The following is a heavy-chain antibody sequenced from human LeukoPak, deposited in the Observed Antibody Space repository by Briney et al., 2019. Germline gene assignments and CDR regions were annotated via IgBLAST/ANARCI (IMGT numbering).Heavy chain of an antibody. CDR3: AKGGFCGGDCYWGFDY. Sequence: GGSLRLSCAASGFTFNNYNMNWVRQAPGKGLEWVSAISGSGGSTYYADSVKGRFTISRDNSKNTLYLQMNSLRAEDTAVYYCAKGGFCGGDCYWGFDYWGQGTLVTVSS. CDR1: GFTFNNYN. CDR2: ISGSGGST. D-gene: IGHD2-21*02. J-gene: IGHJ4*02. V-gene: IGHV3-23*01.